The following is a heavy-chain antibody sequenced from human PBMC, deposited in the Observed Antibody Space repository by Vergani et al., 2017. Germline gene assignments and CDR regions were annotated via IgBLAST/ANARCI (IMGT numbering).Heavy chain of an antibody. CDR2: INHSGST. V-gene: IGHV4-34*01. CDR3: ARYRRNRSSTGSYYYYYYMDV. D-gene: IGHD2-2*01. CDR1: GGSFSGYY. J-gene: IGHJ6*03. Sequence: QVQLQQWGAGLLKPSETLSLTCAVYGGSFSGYYWSWIRQPPGKGLEWIGEINHSGSTNYNPSLKSRVTISVDTSKNQFSLKLSSVTAADTAVYYCARYRRNRSSTGSYYYYYYMDVWGKGTTVTVSS.